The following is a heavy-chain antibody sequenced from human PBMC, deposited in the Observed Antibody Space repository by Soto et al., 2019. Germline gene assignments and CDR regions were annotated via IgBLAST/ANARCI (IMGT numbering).Heavy chain of an antibody. V-gene: IGHV3-30*18. D-gene: IGHD3-3*01. CDR3: AKDSIFGVVALDY. J-gene: IGHJ4*02. CDR2: ISYDGNNK. CDR1: GFTFSSYG. Sequence: GGSLSLSCAASGFTFSSYGMHWVRQAPGKGLEWVAVISYDGNNKYYADSVKGRFTISRDNTKNTLYLQMNSLRPEDTAVYYCAKDSIFGVVALDYWGQGTLVTVSS.